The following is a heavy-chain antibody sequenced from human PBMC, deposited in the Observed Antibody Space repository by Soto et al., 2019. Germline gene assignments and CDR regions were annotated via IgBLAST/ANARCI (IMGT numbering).Heavy chain of an antibody. CDR2: IYHSAST. CDR1: GGSITSNNW. CDR3: VSGVVGYNYGKPYYYFGLDV. Sequence: SETLSLTCAVSGGSITSNNWWNWVRQPPGKGLEWIGEIYHSASTNYNPSLKSRVIISVDKSKNQFSLKLSSVTAADTAVYYCVSGVVGYNYGKPYYYFGLDVWGQGTTVTVSS. D-gene: IGHD5-18*01. V-gene: IGHV4-4*02. J-gene: IGHJ6*02.